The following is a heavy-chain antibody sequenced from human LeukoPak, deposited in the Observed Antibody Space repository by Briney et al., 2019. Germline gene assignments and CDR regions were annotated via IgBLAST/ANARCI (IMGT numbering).Heavy chain of an antibody. J-gene: IGHJ4*02. Sequence: PGGSLRLSCAASGFSFSSYAMSWVRQAPGKGLEWVSVIYSGGSTYYADSVKGRFTISRDNSKNTLYLQMNSLRAEDTAVYYCASCSGGSCYSFDYWGQGTLVTVSS. CDR1: GFSFSSYA. CDR2: IYSGGST. D-gene: IGHD2-15*01. CDR3: ASCSGGSCYSFDY. V-gene: IGHV3-53*01.